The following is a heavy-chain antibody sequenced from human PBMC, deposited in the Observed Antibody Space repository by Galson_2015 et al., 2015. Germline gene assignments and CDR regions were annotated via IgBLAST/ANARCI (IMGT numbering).Heavy chain of an antibody. CDR3: ARDGPGVLRFLDV. CDR2: ISNGGSTI. D-gene: IGHD3-3*01. V-gene: IGHV3-48*02. Sequence: SLRLSCAASGFTFRDYSMNWVRQAPGKGLEWISYISNGGSTIYYADSVKGRFTISRDNAKNSLYLQMNSLRDEDTAVYYCARDGPGVLRFLDVWGKATTVTVSS. CDR1: GFTFRDYS. J-gene: IGHJ6*04.